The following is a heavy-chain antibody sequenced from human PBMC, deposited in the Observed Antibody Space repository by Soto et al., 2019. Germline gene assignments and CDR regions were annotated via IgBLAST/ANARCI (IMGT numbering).Heavy chain of an antibody. CDR2: IIPIFGTA. CDR1: GGTFSSYA. V-gene: IGHV1-69*01. CDR3: ARVSGRWLQFGRGLFDP. D-gene: IGHD5-12*01. Sequence: QVQLVQSGAEVKKPGSSVKVSCKASGGTFSSYAISWVRQAPGQGLEWMGGIIPIFGTANYAQKFQGRVTITADESTSTAYMELSSLRSEDTAVYYCARVSGRWLQFGRGLFDPWGQGTLVTVSS. J-gene: IGHJ5*02.